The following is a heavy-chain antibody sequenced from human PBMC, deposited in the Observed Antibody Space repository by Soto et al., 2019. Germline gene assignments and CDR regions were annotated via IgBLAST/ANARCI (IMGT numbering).Heavy chain of an antibody. Sequence: EVQLLESGGGLVQPGGSLRLSCAASGFIFRDYAMTWVRQAPGKGLEWVSSISGGAISTYYADSVKGRFTVSRDNSKNRLYLQMSSLRAEDTAIYYCAKEARAYCGTAGDNWGQGTLVTVSS. CDR3: AKEARAYCGTAGDN. CDR2: ISGGAIST. J-gene: IGHJ4*02. V-gene: IGHV3-23*01. CDR1: GFIFRDYA. D-gene: IGHD2-21*01.